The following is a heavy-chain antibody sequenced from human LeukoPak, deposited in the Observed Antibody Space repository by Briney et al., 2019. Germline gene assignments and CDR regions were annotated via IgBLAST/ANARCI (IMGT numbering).Heavy chain of an antibody. V-gene: IGHV4-61*08. Sequence: PSQTLTLTCAVSGGSISSGGYSWSWIRQPPGKGLEWIGYIYYSGSTNYNPSLKSRVTISVDTSKNQFSLKLSSVTAADTAVYYCAAGVGYDPFDYWGQGTLVTVSS. D-gene: IGHD5-12*01. CDR3: AAGVGYDPFDY. J-gene: IGHJ4*02. CDR2: IYYSGST. CDR1: GGSISSGGYS.